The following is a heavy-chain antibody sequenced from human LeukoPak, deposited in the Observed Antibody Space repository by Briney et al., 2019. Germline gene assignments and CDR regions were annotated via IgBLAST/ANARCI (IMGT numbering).Heavy chain of an antibody. CDR1: GYTFTSSY. V-gene: IGHV1-46*01. D-gene: IGHD3-22*01. CDR2: INPSGGST. J-gene: IGHJ3*02. CDR3: ARDHRGDYDSSGYYYSNAFDI. Sequence: ASVKVSCTASGYTFTSSYMHWVRQAPGQGLEWMGIINPSGGSTSYAQKFQGRVTMTRDTSTSTVYMELSSLRSEDTAVYYCARDHRGDYDSSGYYYSNAFDIWGQGTMVTVSS.